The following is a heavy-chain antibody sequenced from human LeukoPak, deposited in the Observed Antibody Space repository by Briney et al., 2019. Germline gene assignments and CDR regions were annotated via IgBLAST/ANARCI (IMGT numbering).Heavy chain of an antibody. CDR2: INHSGST. V-gene: IGHV4-34*01. Sequence: PSETLSLTCAVYGGSFSGYYWSWIRQPPGKGLEWIGEINHSGSTNYNPSLKSRVTISVDTSKNQFSLKLSSVTAADTAVYYCARLVCSGGSCYRDIDYWGQGTLVTVSS. CDR1: GGSFSGYY. D-gene: IGHD2-15*01. J-gene: IGHJ4*02. CDR3: ARLVCSGGSCYRDIDY.